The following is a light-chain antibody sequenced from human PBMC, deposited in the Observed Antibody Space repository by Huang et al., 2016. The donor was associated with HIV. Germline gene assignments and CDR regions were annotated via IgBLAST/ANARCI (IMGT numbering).Light chain of an antibody. Sequence: ETVMTQTPATLSVSPGERATLFCRASQSVGSDLAWYQHKPGQAPRLLIDGASTRPTGIPGRFSGSWSGTEFTLTISSLQSEDFAVYYCHQYNNWPPWTFGQGTKVEIK. J-gene: IGKJ1*01. CDR3: HQYNNWPPWT. V-gene: IGKV3-15*01. CDR1: QSVGSD. CDR2: GAS.